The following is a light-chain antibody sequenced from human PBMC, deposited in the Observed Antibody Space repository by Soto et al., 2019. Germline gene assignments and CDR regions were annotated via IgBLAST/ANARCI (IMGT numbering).Light chain of an antibody. CDR3: QQYNNWPRT. CDR1: QSVSSN. Sequence: EIVLTHSPATRSLSPGDRATLSCRASQSVSSNLAWYQQKPGQAPRLLIYGASTRATGIPARFSGSGSGTEFTLTISSLQSEDFAVYYCQQYNNWPRTFGQGTKVDIK. CDR2: GAS. V-gene: IGKV3-15*01. J-gene: IGKJ1*01.